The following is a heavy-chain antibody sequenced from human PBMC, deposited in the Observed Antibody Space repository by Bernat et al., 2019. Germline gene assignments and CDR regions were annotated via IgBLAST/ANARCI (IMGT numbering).Heavy chain of an antibody. CDR1: GFSFSDSW. J-gene: IGHJ4*02. CDR3: SYTLDY. D-gene: IGHD2-15*01. Sequence: EVQLLESGGGLVQPGGSLRLSCAASGFSFSDSWMDCVRQAPGKGLEWVANIKQDGSERYYVDSVKGRFTISRDNAKNSVYLQMNSLRAEDTAVYYCSYTLDYWGQGTQVIVSS. V-gene: IGHV3-7*02. CDR2: IKQDGSER.